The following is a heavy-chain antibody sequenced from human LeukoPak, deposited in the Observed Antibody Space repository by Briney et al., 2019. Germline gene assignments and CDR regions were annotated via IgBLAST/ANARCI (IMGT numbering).Heavy chain of an antibody. CDR2: IIPVLRTA. CDR1: GGTFNSYS. V-gene: IGHV1-69*08. Sequence: GASVKVSCKASGGTFNSYSISWVRQAPGQGLEWMGRIIPVLRTADYAQKFQGRVTITADRSTTTAYLELSSLISDDTAVYFCARDRSGSNWYSDYWGQGTLVTVSS. J-gene: IGHJ4*02. D-gene: IGHD6-13*01. CDR3: ARDRSGSNWYSDY.